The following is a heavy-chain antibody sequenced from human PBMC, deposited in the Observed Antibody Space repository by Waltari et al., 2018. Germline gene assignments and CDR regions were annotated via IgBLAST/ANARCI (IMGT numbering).Heavy chain of an antibody. CDR2: LGGNAGGA. CDR1: GFIISDYA. J-gene: IGHJ6*02. CDR3: AKDRQVHPFYGLDV. V-gene: IGHV3-23*01. Sequence: EVQLLESGGGLVQPGGSLRLSCAGSGFIISDYAMSWVRQAPGGGLEGVSVLGGNAGGAYYADSVKGRFTISRDNSKNTLYLQMNSLRPEDKAVYYCAKDRQVHPFYGLDVWGQGTTVTVS.